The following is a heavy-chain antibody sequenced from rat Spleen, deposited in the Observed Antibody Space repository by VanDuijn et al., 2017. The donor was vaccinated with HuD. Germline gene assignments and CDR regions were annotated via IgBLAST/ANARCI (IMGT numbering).Heavy chain of an antibody. CDR2: IQSGGST. J-gene: IGHJ2*01. Sequence: WVRQPPGKGLEWMGRIQSGGSTYYNSALKSRLSISRDTSKSQVFLKMNSLQTEDTAIYYCTRGYYGYFDYWGQGVMVTVSS. D-gene: IGHD1-7*01. CDR3: TRGYYGYFDY. V-gene: IGHV2S1*01.